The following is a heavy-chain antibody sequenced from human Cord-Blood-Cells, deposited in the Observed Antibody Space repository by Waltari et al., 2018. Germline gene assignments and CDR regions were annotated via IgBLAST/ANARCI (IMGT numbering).Heavy chain of an antibody. CDR2: INHSGST. D-gene: IGHD6-6*01. CDR1: GGSFSGYS. V-gene: IGHV4-34*01. Sequence: QVQLQQWGAGLLKPSETLSLTCAVYGGSFSGYSWRWIRQPPGKGLEWIGEINHSGSTNYNPSLKSRVTISVDTSKNQFSLKLSSVTAADTAVYYCARAAEYSSSYYYYGMDVWGQGTTVTVSS. J-gene: IGHJ6*02. CDR3: ARAAEYSSSYYYYGMDV.